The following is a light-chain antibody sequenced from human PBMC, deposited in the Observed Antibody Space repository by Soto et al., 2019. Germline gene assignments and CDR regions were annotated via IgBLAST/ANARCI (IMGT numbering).Light chain of an antibody. CDR1: SSDVGGYNY. J-gene: IGLJ3*02. Sequence: QSALTQPPSASGSPGQSVTISCTGTSSDVGGYNYVSWYQHHQGKAPKVMIYEVSNRPSGVPDRFSGSKSGNTASLTVSGLQAEDEADYYCSSDAGSNSVFGGGTKLTVL. V-gene: IGLV2-8*01. CDR2: EVS. CDR3: SSDAGSNSV.